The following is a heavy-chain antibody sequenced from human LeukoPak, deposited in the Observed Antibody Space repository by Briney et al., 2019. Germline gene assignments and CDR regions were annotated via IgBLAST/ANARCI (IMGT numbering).Heavy chain of an antibody. D-gene: IGHD3-10*01. J-gene: IGHJ4*02. CDR1: GFTFSSYG. V-gene: IGHV3-30*18. CDR2: ISYDGSNK. Sequence: GGSLRLSCAASGFTFSSYGMHWVRQAPGKGLEWVAVISYDGSNKYYADSVKGRFTISRDNSKNTLYLQMNSLRAEDTAVYYCAKDIWFGESTYFDYWGQGTLVTVSS. CDR3: AKDIWFGESTYFDY.